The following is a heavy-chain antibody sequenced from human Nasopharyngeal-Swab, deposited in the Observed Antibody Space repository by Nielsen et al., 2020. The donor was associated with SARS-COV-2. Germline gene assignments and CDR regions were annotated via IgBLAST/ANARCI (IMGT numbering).Heavy chain of an antibody. V-gene: IGHV3-23*01. Sequence: GESLKISCVASGYSFRTYGMSWVRQAPGKGLEWVSSISGSGDISGSGGGTYYADSVKGRFTISRDNSKNTLSLQMDSLRAEDTAVYYCARWSGSSRPFDPWGQGTLVTVSS. D-gene: IGHD3-3*01. CDR2: ISGSGDISGSGGGT. CDR3: ARWSGSSRPFDP. J-gene: IGHJ5*02. CDR1: GYSFRTYG.